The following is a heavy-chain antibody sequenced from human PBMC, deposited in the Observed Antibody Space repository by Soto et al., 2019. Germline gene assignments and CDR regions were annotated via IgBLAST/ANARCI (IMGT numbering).Heavy chain of an antibody. Sequence: QVQLVESGGGVVQPGRSLRLSCAASGFSFSTDGMHWVRQAPGKGLEWVAVIWNDGSNKYHEDSVKGRVTISRDNSKHTRDLEMNGLRAEETAMYYCATWGGSGGHEYWGQGTLVTVSS. CDR1: GFSFSTDG. D-gene: IGHD3-10*01. CDR3: ATWGGSGGHEY. J-gene: IGHJ4*02. CDR2: IWNDGSNK. V-gene: IGHV3-33*01.